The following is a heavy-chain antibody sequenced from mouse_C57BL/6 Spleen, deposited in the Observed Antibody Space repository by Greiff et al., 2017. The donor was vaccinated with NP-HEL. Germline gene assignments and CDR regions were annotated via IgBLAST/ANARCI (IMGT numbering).Heavy chain of an antibody. J-gene: IGHJ2*01. CDR1: GFNIKDDY. Sequence: EVKLVESGAELVRPGASVKLSCTASGFNIKDDYMHWVKQRPEQGLEWIGWIDPENGDTESASKFQGKATITVDTSSHTAYLQLSSLTSEDTAIYYCTTLENWASFDYWGQGTTLTVSS. CDR3: TTLENWASFDY. V-gene: IGHV14-4*01. CDR2: IDPENGDT. D-gene: IGHD4-1*01.